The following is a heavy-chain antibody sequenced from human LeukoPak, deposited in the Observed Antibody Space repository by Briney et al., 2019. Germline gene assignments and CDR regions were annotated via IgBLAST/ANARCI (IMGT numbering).Heavy chain of an antibody. CDR3: AIMVRGVIIYYYYMDV. J-gene: IGHJ6*03. Sequence: GASVKVSCKASGYTFTSYDINWVRQATGQGLEWMGWTNPNSGNTGYAQKFQGRVTMTRNTSISTAYMELSSLRSEDTAVYYCAIMVRGVIIYYYYMDVWGKGTTVTVSS. CDR2: TNPNSGNT. V-gene: IGHV1-8*01. D-gene: IGHD3-10*01. CDR1: GYTFTSYD.